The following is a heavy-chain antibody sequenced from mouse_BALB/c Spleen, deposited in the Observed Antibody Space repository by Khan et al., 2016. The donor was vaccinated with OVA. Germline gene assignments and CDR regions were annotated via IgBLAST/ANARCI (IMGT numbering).Heavy chain of an antibody. CDR3: ARSGGYGDVVDY. Sequence: VQLQESGTELLSPGTSVKVSCKASGYAFADYLIDWVKQRPGQGLEWIGVINPGSGNTNYNEKFKGKATLTAAKSSSTAYMQLSSLTSDDSAVYFCARSGGYGDVVDYWGQGTSVTVSS. CDR1: GYAFADYL. V-gene: IGHV1-54*01. J-gene: IGHJ4*01. D-gene: IGHD2-2*01. CDR2: INPGSGNT.